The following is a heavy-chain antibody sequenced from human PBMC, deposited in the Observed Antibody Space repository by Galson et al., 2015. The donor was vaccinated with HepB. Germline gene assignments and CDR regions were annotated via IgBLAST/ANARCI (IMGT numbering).Heavy chain of an antibody. CDR2: IYSGGST. D-gene: IGHD2/OR15-2a*01. V-gene: IGHV3-66*01. J-gene: IGHJ3*02. Sequence: SLRLSCAASGFTASSNCMSWVRQAPGKGLEWVSVIYSGGSTYYADSVKGRFTISRDNSKNTLYLQMNSLRAEDTAVYYCARGPRISMPLDIWGQGTMVTVSS. CDR3: ARGPRISMPLDI. CDR1: GFTASSNC.